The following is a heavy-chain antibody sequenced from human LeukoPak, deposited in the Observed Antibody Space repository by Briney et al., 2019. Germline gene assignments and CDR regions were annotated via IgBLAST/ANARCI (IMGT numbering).Heavy chain of an antibody. D-gene: IGHD3-9*01. CDR1: GFTFSSYG. V-gene: IGHV3-30*02. CDR2: IRYDGSNK. CDR3: ACPPKDDILTGYSY. J-gene: IGHJ4*02. Sequence: GGSLRLSCAASGFTFSSYGMHWVRQAPGKGLEWVAFIRYDGSNKYYADSVKGRFTISRDNSKNTLYLQMNSLRAEDTAVYYCACPPKDDILTGYSYWGQGTLVTVSS.